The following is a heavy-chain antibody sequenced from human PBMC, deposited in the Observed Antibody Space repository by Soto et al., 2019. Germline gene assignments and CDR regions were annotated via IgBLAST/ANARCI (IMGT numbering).Heavy chain of an antibody. CDR2: IYYSGST. D-gene: IGHD6-6*01. J-gene: IGHJ4*02. CDR3: AREVGEEYSSSSRGFYFDY. Sequence: PSETLSLTCTVSGGSISSGDYCFIWIRQPPWRGLEWIGYIYYSGSTYYNPSLKSRVTISVDTSKNQFSLKLSSVTAADTAVYYCAREVGEEYSSSSRGFYFDYWGQGTLVTVSS. CDR1: GGSISSGDYC. V-gene: IGHV4-30-4*01.